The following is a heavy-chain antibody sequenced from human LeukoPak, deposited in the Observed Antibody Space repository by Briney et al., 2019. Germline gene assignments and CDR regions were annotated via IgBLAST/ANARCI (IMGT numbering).Heavy chain of an antibody. Sequence: GGSLRLSCVASGFTFSSYWMAWVRQAPGKGLEWVANIDQSGSEKYFVDSVKGRFTISRDNAKNSLYLQMNSLRAEDTAVYYCVTGVYYFDYWGQGTLVTVSS. CDR1: GFTFSSYW. D-gene: IGHD3-10*01. J-gene: IGHJ4*02. CDR2: IDQSGSEK. CDR3: VTGVYYFDY. V-gene: IGHV3-7*05.